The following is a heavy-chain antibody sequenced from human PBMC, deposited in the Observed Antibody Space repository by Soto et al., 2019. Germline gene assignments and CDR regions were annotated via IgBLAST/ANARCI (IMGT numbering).Heavy chain of an antibody. J-gene: IGHJ6*02. CDR1: GFTFSSYA. CDR3: AKDLKESRYYYYYYGMDV. V-gene: IGHV3-23*01. CDR2: ISGSGGST. Sequence: EVQLLESGGGLVQPGGSLRLSCAASGFTFSSYAISWVRQAPGKGLEWVSAISGSGGSTYYADSVKGRFTISRDNSKNTLYLQMNSLRAEDTAVYYCAKDLKESRYYYYYYGMDVWGQGTTVTVSS.